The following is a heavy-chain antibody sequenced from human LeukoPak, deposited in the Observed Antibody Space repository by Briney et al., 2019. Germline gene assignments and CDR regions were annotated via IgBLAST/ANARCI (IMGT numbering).Heavy chain of an antibody. CDR3: ARAPLQYSFDY. CDR2: MNPNTGNR. J-gene: IGHJ4*02. V-gene: IGHV1-8*02. CDR1: GYTFINFD. D-gene: IGHD4-11*01. Sequence: GASVKVSCKTSGYTFINFDIIWVRQAPGQGLEWVGWMNPNTGNRGYAQSFQGRVSMTRNTSISTAYMELSSLRSEDTAVYYCARAPLQYSFDYWGQGTLVTVSS.